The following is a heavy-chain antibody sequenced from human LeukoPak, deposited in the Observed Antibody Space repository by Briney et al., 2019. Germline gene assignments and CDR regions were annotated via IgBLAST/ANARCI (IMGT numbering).Heavy chain of an antibody. CDR1: DFSISSGHY. CDR2: IYHSGST. D-gene: IGHD3-22*01. V-gene: IGHV4-38-2*01. Sequence: SEILSLTCVVSDFSISSGHYWGWIRQPPGKGLEWIGTIYHSGSTYYTPSLQSRVTISVDMSKNQFSLRLSRVTVADTAVYFCARSTFSHASTGGYDYWGPGSLVTVSS. J-gene: IGHJ4*02. CDR3: ARSTFSHASTGGYDY.